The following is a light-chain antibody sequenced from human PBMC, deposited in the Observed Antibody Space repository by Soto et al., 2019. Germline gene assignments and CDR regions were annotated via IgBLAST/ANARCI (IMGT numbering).Light chain of an antibody. J-gene: IGKJ1*01. Sequence: ETVMTQSPATLSVSPGGRATLSCRASQSVSSSYLAWYQQKPGQAPRLLIYSASSRATGIPDRISGSGSGTDFTLIISRLEPEDFAVYYCQQYGSSPWTFGQGTKVDIK. V-gene: IGKV3-20*01. CDR2: SAS. CDR1: QSVSSSY. CDR3: QQYGSSPWT.